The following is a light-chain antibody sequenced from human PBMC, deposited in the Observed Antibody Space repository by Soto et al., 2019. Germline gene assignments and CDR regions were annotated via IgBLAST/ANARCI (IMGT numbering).Light chain of an antibody. CDR3: QSYDSSLNAYV. J-gene: IGLJ1*01. Sequence: QSVLAQPPSVSGTPGQRVTISCSGSSSNVAVNLVNWYQQAPGTAPKLLIYINSNRPSGVPDRFSASKSGTSASLAITGLQADDEADYYCQSYDSSLNAYVFGSGTKVTVL. CDR1: SSNVAVNL. V-gene: IGLV1-40*01. CDR2: INS.